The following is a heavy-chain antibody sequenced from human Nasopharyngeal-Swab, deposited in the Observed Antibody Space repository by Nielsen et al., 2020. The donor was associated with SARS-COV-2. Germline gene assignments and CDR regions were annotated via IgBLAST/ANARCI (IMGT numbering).Heavy chain of an antibody. Sequence: GGYLRLPCAASGFTFNNYNFNWVRQAPGKGLEWVSSISSSSSYIYYADSVKGRFTISRDNAKNSLYLQMNSLRAEDTAVYYCARDGLDYDFWSAYFMDVWGQGTTVTVSS. V-gene: IGHV3-21*01. CDR2: ISSSSSYI. CDR3: ARDGLDYDFWSAYFMDV. J-gene: IGHJ6*02. CDR1: GFTFNNYN. D-gene: IGHD3-3*01.